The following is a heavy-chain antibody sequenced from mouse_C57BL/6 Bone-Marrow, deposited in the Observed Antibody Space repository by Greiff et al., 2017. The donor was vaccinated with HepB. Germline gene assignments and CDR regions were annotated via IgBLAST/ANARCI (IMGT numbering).Heavy chain of an antibody. Sequence: QVQLQQPGTELVKPGASVKLSCKASGYTFTSYWMHWVKQRPGQGLEWIGNINPSNGGTNYNEKFKSKATLTVDKSSSTAYMQLSSLTSEDAAVYYCARKGYYDYDVGLFAYWGQGTLVTVSA. J-gene: IGHJ3*01. V-gene: IGHV1-53*01. CDR2: INPSNGGT. CDR1: GYTFTSYW. D-gene: IGHD2-4*01. CDR3: ARKGYYDYDVGLFAY.